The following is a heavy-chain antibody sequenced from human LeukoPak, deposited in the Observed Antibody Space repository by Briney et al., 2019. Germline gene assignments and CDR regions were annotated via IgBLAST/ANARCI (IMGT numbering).Heavy chain of an antibody. V-gene: IGHV3-30*18. CDR1: GFTFSSYG. CDR2: ISYDGSNK. CDR3: AKDYCSSTSCYVFDY. J-gene: IGHJ4*02. Sequence: RPGGSLRLSFAASGFTFSSYGMHWVRQAPGKGLEGLAVISYDGSNKYYADSVKGRFTISRDNSKNTLYLQMNSLRAEDTAVYYCAKDYCSSTSCYVFDYWGQGTLVTVSS. D-gene: IGHD2-2*01.